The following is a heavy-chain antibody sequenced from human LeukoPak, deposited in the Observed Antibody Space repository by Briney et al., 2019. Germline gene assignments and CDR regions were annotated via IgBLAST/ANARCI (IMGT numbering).Heavy chain of an antibody. V-gene: IGHV3-15*01. CDR1: GFTFSNAW. CDR2: IKSKTDGGTT. CDR3: TTEYNLNYYDSSGYYY. Sequence: SGGSLRPSCAASGFTFSNAWMSWVRQAPGKGLEWVGRIKSKTDGGTTDYAAPVKGRFTISRDDSKNTLYLQMNSLKTEDTAVYYCTTEYNLNYYDSSGYYYWGQGTLVTVSS. D-gene: IGHD3-22*01. J-gene: IGHJ4*02.